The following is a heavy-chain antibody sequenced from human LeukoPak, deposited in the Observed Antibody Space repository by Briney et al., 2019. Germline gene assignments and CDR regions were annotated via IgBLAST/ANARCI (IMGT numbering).Heavy chain of an antibody. Sequence: PSETLSLTCTVSGGSISSYYWSWIRQPPGKGLEWIGYIHYSGSTNYNPSLKSRVTISVDTSKNQFSLKLSSVTAADTAAYYCARDQRYYYGMDVWGQGTTVTVSS. CDR2: IHYSGST. CDR3: ARDQRYYYGMDV. J-gene: IGHJ6*02. CDR1: GGSISSYY. V-gene: IGHV4-59*01.